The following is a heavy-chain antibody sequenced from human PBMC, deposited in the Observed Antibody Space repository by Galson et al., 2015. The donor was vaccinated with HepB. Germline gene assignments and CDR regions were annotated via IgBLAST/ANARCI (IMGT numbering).Heavy chain of an antibody. V-gene: IGHV3-64D*09. D-gene: IGHD2-15*01. Sequence: SLRLSCAASGFTFSSYAMHWVRQAPGKGLEYVSAISSNGGSTYYADSVKGRFTISRDNSKNTLYLQMSSLRAEDTAVYYCVKDWLVVVSSYAFDIWGQGTMLTVSS. CDR2: ISSNGGST. CDR1: GFTFSSYA. J-gene: IGHJ3*02. CDR3: VKDWLVVVSSYAFDI.